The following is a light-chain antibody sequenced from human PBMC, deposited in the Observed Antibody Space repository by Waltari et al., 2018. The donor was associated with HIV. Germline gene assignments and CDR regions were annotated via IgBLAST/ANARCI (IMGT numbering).Light chain of an antibody. Sequence: QSVLTQPPSVSDAPRQRVTISFSGSSSNIGNNAVNWYQQVPGKAPKLLIYYDDLLSSGVSDRFSGSKSGTSASLAIRGLQSEDEAEYYCAAWDDYLNGYVFGSGTKVTVL. CDR1: SSNIGNNA. J-gene: IGLJ1*01. CDR2: YDD. V-gene: IGLV1-36*01. CDR3: AAWDDYLNGYV.